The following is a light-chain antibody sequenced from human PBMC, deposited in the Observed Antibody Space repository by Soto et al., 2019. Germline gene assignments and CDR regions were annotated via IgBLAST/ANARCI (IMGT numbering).Light chain of an antibody. CDR1: SSDVGGYNY. J-gene: IGLJ2*01. CDR3: SSYTSSSTRV. CDR2: EVS. V-gene: IGLV2-14*01. Sequence: QSALTQPASVSGSPGQSITISCTGTSSDVGGYNYVSWYQQHPGKAPKLMIYEVSNRPSGVSNRFSGSKSGNTASLTISGLQADDEADYCCSSYTSSSTRVFGGGTKVTVL.